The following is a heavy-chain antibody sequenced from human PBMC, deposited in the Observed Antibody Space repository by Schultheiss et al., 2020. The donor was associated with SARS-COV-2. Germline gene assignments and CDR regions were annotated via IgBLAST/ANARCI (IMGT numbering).Heavy chain of an antibody. D-gene: IGHD1-1*01. Sequence: GESLKISCAASGFTFSSYAMHWVRQAPGKGLEWVAVISYDGSNKYYADSVKGRFTISRDNSKNTLYLQMNSLRAEDTAVYYCAKGITTRRFYYDMDVWGQGTTVTVSS. V-gene: IGHV3-30*07. CDR1: GFTFSSYA. CDR3: AKGITTRRFYYDMDV. J-gene: IGHJ6*02. CDR2: ISYDGSNK.